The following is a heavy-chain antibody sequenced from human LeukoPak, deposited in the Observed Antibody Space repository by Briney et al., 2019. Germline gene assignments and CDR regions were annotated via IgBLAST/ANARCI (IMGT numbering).Heavy chain of an antibody. CDR2: ISPDGNGK. Sequence: GGSLRLSCEASGFTFSKSWMNWVRQSPGKGLEWVANISPDGNGKRSVDSVKGRFTVSRDNAQASLFLQMNNLRAEDTALYYCAAWYSETTQEHNSWGQGTLVTVSS. J-gene: IGHJ4*02. V-gene: IGHV3-7*01. D-gene: IGHD2-21*01. CDR3: AAWYSETTQEHNS. CDR1: GFTFSKSW.